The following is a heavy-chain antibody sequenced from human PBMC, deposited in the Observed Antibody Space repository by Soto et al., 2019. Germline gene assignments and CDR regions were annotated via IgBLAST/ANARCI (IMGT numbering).Heavy chain of an antibody. CDR1: GYTFTSYD. Sequence: ASVKVSCKASGYTFTSYDINWVRQATGKGLEWMGWMNPNSGNTGYAQKFQGRVTMTRNTSISTAYMELSSLRSEDTAVYYCARDKVRMVTGLDYYYYGMDVWGQGTTVTVSS. V-gene: IGHV1-8*01. J-gene: IGHJ6*02. CDR2: MNPNSGNT. D-gene: IGHD5-18*01. CDR3: ARDKVRMVTGLDYYYYGMDV.